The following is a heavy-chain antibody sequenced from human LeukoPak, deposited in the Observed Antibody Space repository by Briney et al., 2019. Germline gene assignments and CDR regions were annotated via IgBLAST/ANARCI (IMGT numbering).Heavy chain of an antibody. Sequence: SVKVSCKASGYTFTGYYMHWVRQAPGQGLEWMGGIIPIFGTANYAQKFQGRVTITADESTSTAYMELSSLRSEDTAVYYCAREWSEGTLTMVRGVPGTFLDWGQGTLVTVSS. J-gene: IGHJ4*02. D-gene: IGHD3-10*01. CDR2: IIPIFGTA. CDR3: AREWSEGTLTMVRGVPGTFLD. V-gene: IGHV1-69*13. CDR1: GYTFTGYY.